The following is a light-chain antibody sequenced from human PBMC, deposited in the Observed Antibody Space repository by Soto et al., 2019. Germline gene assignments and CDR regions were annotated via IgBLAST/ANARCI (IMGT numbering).Light chain of an antibody. Sequence: QSALTQPASVSGSPGQSVTISCTGTSSDVGAYNSVSWYQHHPGKAPKLMIYEVSSRPSGVSNRLSGSRSGNTASLTISGLQAEDEADDYCCSYTGSSAPYVFGTGTKLTVL. CDR3: CSYTGSSAPYV. CDR1: SSDVGAYNS. V-gene: IGLV2-14*01. CDR2: EVS. J-gene: IGLJ1*01.